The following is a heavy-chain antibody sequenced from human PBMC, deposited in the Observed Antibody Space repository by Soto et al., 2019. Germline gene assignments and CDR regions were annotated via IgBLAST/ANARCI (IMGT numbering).Heavy chain of an antibody. Sequence: SETLSLTCTVSGGSISSGGYYWSWIRQHPGKGLAWIGYIYYSGSTYYNPSLKSRVTISVDTSKNQFSLKLSSVTAADTAVYYCARYSSYNWFDPWGQGTLVTVSS. J-gene: IGHJ5*02. CDR2: IYYSGST. V-gene: IGHV4-31*03. D-gene: IGHD4-4*01. CDR3: ARYSSYNWFDP. CDR1: GGSISSGGYY.